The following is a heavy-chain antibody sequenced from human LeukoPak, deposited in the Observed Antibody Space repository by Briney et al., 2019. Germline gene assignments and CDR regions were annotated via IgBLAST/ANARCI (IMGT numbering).Heavy chain of an antibody. V-gene: IGHV3-23*01. J-gene: IGHJ5*02. CDR1: GFTFSSYA. CDR3: AREGEDSEDTNWFDP. Sequence: GGSLRLSCAASGFTFSSYAMSWVRQAPGKGLEWVSAISGSGGSTYYADSVKGRFTISRDNSKNTLYLQMNSLRAEDTAVYYCAREGEDSEDTNWFDPWGQGTLVTVSS. CDR2: ISGSGGST. D-gene: IGHD2-15*01.